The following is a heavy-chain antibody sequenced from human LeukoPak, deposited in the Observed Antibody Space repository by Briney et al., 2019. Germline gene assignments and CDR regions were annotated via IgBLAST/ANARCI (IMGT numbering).Heavy chain of an antibody. CDR3: VKDLVAASENVRGWYPMDY. Sequence: GGSLRLSCAASGFTFAEYTMHWVRQAPGKGLEWVSLISWNGARIHYGDSVKGRFTISRDNSKNSLYLQVNSLRTEDTALYYCVKDLVAASENVRGWYPMDYWGQGTLVTVSS. V-gene: IGHV3-43*01. D-gene: IGHD6-19*01. J-gene: IGHJ4*02. CDR1: GFTFAEYT. CDR2: ISWNGARI.